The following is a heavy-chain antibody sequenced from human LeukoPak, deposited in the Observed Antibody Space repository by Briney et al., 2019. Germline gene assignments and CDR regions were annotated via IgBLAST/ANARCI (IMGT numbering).Heavy chain of an antibody. CDR1: GFTFSSYG. D-gene: IGHD6-13*01. V-gene: IGHV3-30*02. CDR3: ARGRIAAAGFDP. CDR2: IRYDGSNK. Sequence: PGGSLRLSCAASGFTFSSYGMHWVRQAPGKGLEWVAFIRYDGSNKYYADSVKGRFTISRDNAKNSLYLQMNSLRAEDTAVHYCARGRIAAAGFDPWGQGTLVTVSS. J-gene: IGHJ5*02.